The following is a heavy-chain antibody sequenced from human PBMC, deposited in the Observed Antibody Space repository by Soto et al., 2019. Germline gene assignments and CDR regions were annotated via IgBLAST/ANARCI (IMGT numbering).Heavy chain of an antibody. J-gene: IGHJ4*02. CDR1: GFTFSSYA. V-gene: IGHV3-64*01. CDR2: ISSNGGST. CDR3: ARTLYYDFWSGYYDY. D-gene: IGHD3-3*01. Sequence: PGGSLRLSCAASGFTFSSYAMHWVRQAPGKGLEYVSAISSNGGSTYYANSVKGRFTISRDNSKNTLYLQMGSLRAEDMAVYYCARTLYYDFWSGYYDYWGQGTLVTVSS.